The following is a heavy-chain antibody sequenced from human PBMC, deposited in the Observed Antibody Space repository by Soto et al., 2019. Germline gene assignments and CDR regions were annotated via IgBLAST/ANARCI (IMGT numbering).Heavy chain of an antibody. Sequence: ASVKVSCKASGYSFTNNDVSWVRQATGQGLEWMGWMNPGSGDTGYAQKFQGRVTMTRDISTAIAYMELSSLRSDDTAIYYCARMATFGSLNWFDPWGQGALVTVSS. D-gene: IGHD3-16*01. CDR2: MNPGSGDT. CDR3: ARMATFGSLNWFDP. J-gene: IGHJ5*02. V-gene: IGHV1-8*01. CDR1: GYSFTNND.